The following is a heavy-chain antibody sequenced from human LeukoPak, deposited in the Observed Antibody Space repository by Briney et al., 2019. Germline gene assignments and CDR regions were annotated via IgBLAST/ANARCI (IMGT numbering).Heavy chain of an antibody. Sequence: GESLKISCKASGYVFTSYWIGWVRQMPGKGLEWMGIIYPGDSDTRYSPSFQGQVTISADKSISTAYLQWSSLKASDTAMYYCASRDSYNCSDYWGQGTLVTVSS. D-gene: IGHD5-24*01. CDR3: ASRDSYNCSDY. V-gene: IGHV5-51*01. CDR2: IYPGDSDT. CDR1: GYVFTSYW. J-gene: IGHJ4*02.